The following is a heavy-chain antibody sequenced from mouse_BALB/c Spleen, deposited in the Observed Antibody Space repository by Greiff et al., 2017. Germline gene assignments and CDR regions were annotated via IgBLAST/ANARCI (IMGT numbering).Heavy chain of an antibody. V-gene: IGHV5-6-3*01. CDR3: ASGVYYYGSSPFAY. CDR2: INSNGGST. CDR1: GFTFSSYG. J-gene: IGHJ3*01. D-gene: IGHD1-1*01. Sequence: EVKLVESGGGLVQPGGSLKLSCAASGFTFSSYGMSWVRQTPDKRLELVATINSNGGSTYYPDSVKGRFTISRDNAKNTLYLQMSSLKSEDTAMYYCASGVYYYGSSPFAYWGQGTLVTVSA.